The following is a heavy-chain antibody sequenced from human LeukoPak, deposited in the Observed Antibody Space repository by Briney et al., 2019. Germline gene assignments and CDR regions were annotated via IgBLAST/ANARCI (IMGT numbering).Heavy chain of an antibody. CDR2: ISPTGSTT. CDR3: ARGPNSNWSGLDF. Sequence: GGSLRLSCAASGFTFSNYWMHWARQLPGKGLVWVSRISPTGSTTSYADSVKGRFTVSRDNAKNTLYLQVNNLRAEDTAVYYCARGPNSNWSGLDFWGQGTLLTVSS. V-gene: IGHV3-74*01. CDR1: GFTFSNYW. J-gene: IGHJ4*02. D-gene: IGHD6-6*01.